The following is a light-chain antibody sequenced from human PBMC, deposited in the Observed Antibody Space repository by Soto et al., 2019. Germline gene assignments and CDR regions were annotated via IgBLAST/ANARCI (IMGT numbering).Light chain of an antibody. Sequence: DIPMTQSPSSVSASVGDRVTITCRASQAISNWLAWYQQKPGKAPSLLIHAASSLQSGVPSRFSGSGYGTDFTLTISSLQPEDFATYFCQQANSLPVTFGPGTKVDIK. CDR1: QAISNW. J-gene: IGKJ3*01. V-gene: IGKV1-12*01. CDR3: QQANSLPVT. CDR2: AAS.